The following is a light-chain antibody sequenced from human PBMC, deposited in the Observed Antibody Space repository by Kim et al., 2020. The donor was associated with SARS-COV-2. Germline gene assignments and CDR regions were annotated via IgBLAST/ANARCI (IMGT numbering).Light chain of an antibody. CDR2: ADN. V-gene: IGLV6-57*04. CDR1: SGSIASNY. J-gene: IGLJ2*01. CDR3: QSYDSNSLI. Sequence: NFMLTQPHSVSESPGKTVTISCSRSSGSIASNYVQWYQQRPGSAPTTVIYADNQRPSGVPDRFSGSLDSSSNSASLTISGLKNEDEADYYCQSYDSNSLIFGGGTQLTVL.